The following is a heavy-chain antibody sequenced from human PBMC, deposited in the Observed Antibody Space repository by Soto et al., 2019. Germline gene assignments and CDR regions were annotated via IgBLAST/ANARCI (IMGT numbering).Heavy chain of an antibody. J-gene: IGHJ4*02. V-gene: IGHV4-34*01. CDR2: IYYSGST. Sequence: SETLSLTCAVYGGSFSGYYWSWIRQPPGKGLEWIGYIYYSGSTNYNPSHKSRVTISVDTSKNQFSLKLSSVTAADTAVYYCARDRWDPYCSGGSCYAPQFDYWGQGTLVTVSS. CDR1: GGSFSGYY. CDR3: ARDRWDPYCSGGSCYAPQFDY. D-gene: IGHD2-15*01.